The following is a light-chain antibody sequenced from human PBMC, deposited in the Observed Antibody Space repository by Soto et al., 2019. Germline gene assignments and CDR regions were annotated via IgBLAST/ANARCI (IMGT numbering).Light chain of an antibody. CDR2: GAS. Sequence: EIVLTQSPGPLSLSPGERATLSCRASQSVSSSYLAWYQQKPGQAPRLLIYGASSRATGIPDRFSGSGSGTDFTLTISRLEPEDFAVYYCQQSETFSQRTKVDIK. CDR3: QQSET. J-gene: IGKJ1*01. V-gene: IGKV3-20*01. CDR1: QSVSSSY.